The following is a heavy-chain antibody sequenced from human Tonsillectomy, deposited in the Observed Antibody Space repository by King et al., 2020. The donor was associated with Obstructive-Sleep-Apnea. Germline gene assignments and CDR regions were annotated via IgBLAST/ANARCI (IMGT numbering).Heavy chain of an antibody. J-gene: IGHJ4*02. Sequence: QLQESGPGLVKPSETLSLTCTVSGFSITSGAYWGWIRQPPGKGLEWIASISHTGTTYYNPSLKSRLMMSRDTSKNQYSLKLTSVTAADTAVYFCERGGGIPVADTWGPGILVTVSS. CDR1: GFSITSGAY. V-gene: IGHV4-38-2*02. D-gene: IGHD6-19*01. CDR2: ISHTGTT. CDR3: ERGGGIPVADT.